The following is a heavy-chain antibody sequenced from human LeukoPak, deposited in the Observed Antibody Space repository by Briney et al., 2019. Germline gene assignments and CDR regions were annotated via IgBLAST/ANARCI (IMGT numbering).Heavy chain of an antibody. CDR2: MNPNSGNT. D-gene: IGHD2-15*01. J-gene: IGHJ6*02. V-gene: IGHV1-8*01. CDR3: ARVQGYCSGGSCYGYYYGMDV. CDR1: GYTFTSYD. Sequence: ASVKVSCKASGYTFTSYDINWVRQATGQGLEWMGWMNPNSGNTGYAQKFQGRVTMTRNTSISTAYMELSSLRSEDTAVYYCARVQGYCSGGSCYGYYYGMDVWGQGTTVTVSS.